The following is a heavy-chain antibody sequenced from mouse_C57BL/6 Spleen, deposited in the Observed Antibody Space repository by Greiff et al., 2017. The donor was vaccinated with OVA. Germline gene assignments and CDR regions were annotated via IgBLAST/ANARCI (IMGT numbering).Heavy chain of an antibody. CDR1: GYTFTNYW. CDR3: ARGYYDYGGYFYY. CDR2: IYPGGGYT. Sequence: QVQLQQSGAELVRPGTSVKMSCKASGYTFTNYWIGWAKQRPGHGLEWIGDIYPGGGYTNYNEKFKGKATLTADKSSSTAYMQFSSLTSEDSAIYYWARGYYDYGGYFYYWGQGTTLTVSS. D-gene: IGHD2-4*01. J-gene: IGHJ2*01. V-gene: IGHV1-63*01.